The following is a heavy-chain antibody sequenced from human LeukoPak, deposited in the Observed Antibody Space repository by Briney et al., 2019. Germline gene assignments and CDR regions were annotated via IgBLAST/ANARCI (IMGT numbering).Heavy chain of an antibody. J-gene: IGHJ4*02. D-gene: IGHD2-21*01. CDR3: AKSGEGDFDY. Sequence: GGSLRLSCAASGFIFSSYEMNWVRQAPGKGLEWVSYISSSGNAIDYADSVKGRFTISRDNSKNTLYLQMNSLRPEDTAMYYCAKSGEGDFDYWGQGTLVTVSS. V-gene: IGHV3-48*03. CDR2: ISSSGNAI. CDR1: GFIFSSYE.